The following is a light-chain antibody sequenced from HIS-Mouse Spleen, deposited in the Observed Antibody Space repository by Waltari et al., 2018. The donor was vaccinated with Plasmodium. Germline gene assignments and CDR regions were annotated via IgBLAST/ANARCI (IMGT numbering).Light chain of an antibody. CDR1: QDISNY. V-gene: IGKV1-33*01. Sequence: DIQMTQSPSSLSASVGDRVTITCQASQDISNYLNWYQQKPGKAPKLLFYDASNLETGVPSRFSGSGSGTDVTFTISSLQPEDIATYYCQQYDNLPYTFGQGTKLEIK. J-gene: IGKJ2*01. CDR2: DAS. CDR3: QQYDNLPYT.